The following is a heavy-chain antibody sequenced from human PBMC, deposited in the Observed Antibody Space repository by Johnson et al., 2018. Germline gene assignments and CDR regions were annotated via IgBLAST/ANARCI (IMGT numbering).Heavy chain of an antibody. CDR3: ASGMMPLASQWPLGY. CDR2: ISWDGINT. CDR1: GFKFDDYA. V-gene: IGHV3-43*01. Sequence: VQLVQSGGLVVEPGGSLRLSCAASGFKFDDYAMHWVRQAPGKGLEWVSLISWDGINTYYADSVKGRFTMSRDNSKTSLYLQMDSLRPEDTAFYFCASGMMPLASQWPLGYWGQGTLVTVSS. D-gene: IGHD6-19*01. J-gene: IGHJ4*02.